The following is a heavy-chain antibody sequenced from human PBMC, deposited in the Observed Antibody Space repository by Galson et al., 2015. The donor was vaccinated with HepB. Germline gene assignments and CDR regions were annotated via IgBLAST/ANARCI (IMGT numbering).Heavy chain of an antibody. CDR3: ARDRGRNYGWFDP. V-gene: IGHV1-2*02. CDR2: INPNSGGT. J-gene: IGHJ5*02. CDR1: GYTFTGYY. Sequence: SVKASCKASGYTFTGYYMHWVRQAPGQGLEWMGWINPNSGGTNYAQKFQGRVTMTRDTSISTAYMELSRLRSDDTAVYYCARDRGRNYGWFDPWGQGTLVTVSS. D-gene: IGHD4-11*01.